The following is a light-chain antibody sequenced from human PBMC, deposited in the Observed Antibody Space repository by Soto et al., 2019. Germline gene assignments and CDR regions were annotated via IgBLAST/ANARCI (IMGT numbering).Light chain of an antibody. J-gene: IGLJ3*02. CDR2: STS. Sequence: QAVVTQEPSLTVSPGGTVTLTWASSTGAVTSTYYPNWFQEKPGQPPRALIYSTSSKHSWTPARFSGSLLGGKATLTLSGVQPEDEAEYDCLLYYGGGQLGFGGGTKLTVL. V-gene: IGLV7-43*01. CDR1: TGAVTSTYY. CDR3: LLYYGGGQLG.